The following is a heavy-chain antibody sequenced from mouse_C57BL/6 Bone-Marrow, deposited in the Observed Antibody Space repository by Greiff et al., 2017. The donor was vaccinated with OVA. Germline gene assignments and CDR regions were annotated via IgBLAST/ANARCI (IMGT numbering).Heavy chain of an antibody. Sequence: QVQLQQPGAELVRPGTSVKLSCKASGYTFTNYWMHWVKQRPGQGLGWIGVIAPSDSYINYNQKFKGRATLTVYTSSSTAYMHLSSLTSDDSAVYYCAHYGSRLYLHYWGQGTSLTVSS. D-gene: IGHD1-1*01. J-gene: IGHJ2*02. CDR2: IAPSDSYI. CDR3: AHYGSRLYLHY. CDR1: GYTFTNYW. V-gene: IGHV1-59*01.